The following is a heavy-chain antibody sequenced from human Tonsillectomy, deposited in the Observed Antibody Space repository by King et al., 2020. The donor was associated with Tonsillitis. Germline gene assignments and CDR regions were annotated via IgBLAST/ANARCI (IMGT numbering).Heavy chain of an antibody. CDR1: GYSFTRYW. CDR3: STSSTMITSYYYAMDV. D-gene: IGHD4-23*01. J-gene: IGHJ6*02. CDR2: IYLGDSDA. V-gene: IGHV5-51*01. Sequence: QLVQSGAEVKMPGESLKIYCKGSGYSFTRYWIAWVRQMPGKGLEWMGIIYLGDSDARYSPSFQGQVTISAAKSISTAALQWSSLKAADTAVYYCSTSSTMITSYYYAMDVWGQGTAVTVSS.